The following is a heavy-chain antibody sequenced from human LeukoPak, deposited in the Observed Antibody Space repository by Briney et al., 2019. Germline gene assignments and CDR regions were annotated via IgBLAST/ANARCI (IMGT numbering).Heavy chain of an antibody. J-gene: IGHJ4*02. D-gene: IGHD6-13*01. V-gene: IGHV3-30*03. CDR3: ARGVGRSSWYFDY. CDR2: VSHDGSIK. Sequence: PGGSLRLSCAASGFTFSSFSMIWVRQAPGKGLEWVAVVSHDGSIKDYVDSVKGRFTISRDNSKNTFYLQMNSLRVGDTAVYYCARGVGRSSWYFDYWGQGTLVTVSS. CDR1: GFTFSSFS.